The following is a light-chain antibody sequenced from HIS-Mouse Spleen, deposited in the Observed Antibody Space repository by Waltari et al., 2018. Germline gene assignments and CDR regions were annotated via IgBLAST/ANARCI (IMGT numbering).Light chain of an antibody. CDR3: LQHNSYSYT. Sequence: DIQMTKSTSATAASAGDIVTITCRASQGISNYLAWFQQKPGTVPKRLIYAASSLQSGVPSRFSGSGSGTEFTLTLSSLQPEDFATYYCLQHNSYSYTFGQGTKLEIK. CDR1: QGISNY. J-gene: IGKJ2*01. V-gene: IGKV1-17*03. CDR2: AAS.